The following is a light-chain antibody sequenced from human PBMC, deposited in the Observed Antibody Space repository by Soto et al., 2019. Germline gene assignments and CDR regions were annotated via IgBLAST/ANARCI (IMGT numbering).Light chain of an antibody. CDR3: CSYAGSSTPYV. J-gene: IGLJ1*01. Sequence: QSVLTQTASVTGSPEQSITISCTGTSSDVGSYNLVSWYQQHPGKAPKLMIYEGSKRPSGVSNRFSGSKSGNTASLTISGLQAEDEADYYCCSYAGSSTPYVFGPGTKVTVL. CDR1: SSDVGSYNL. V-gene: IGLV2-23*01. CDR2: EGS.